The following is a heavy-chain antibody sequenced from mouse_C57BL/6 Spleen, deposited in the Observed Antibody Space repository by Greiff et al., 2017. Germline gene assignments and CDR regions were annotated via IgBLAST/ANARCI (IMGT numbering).Heavy chain of an antibody. J-gene: IGHJ3*01. CDR2: IYPRDGST. V-gene: IGHV1-85*01. CDR3: ARGDGSCLAWFAY. Sequence: VKLLESGPELVKPGASVKLSCKASGYTFTSYDINWVKQRPGQGLEWIGWIYPRDGSTKYNEKFKGQATLTVDTSSSTAYMELHSQTSEDAAVYFCARGDGSCLAWFAYWGQGTLVTVSA. CDR1: GYTFTSYD. D-gene: IGHD1-1*01.